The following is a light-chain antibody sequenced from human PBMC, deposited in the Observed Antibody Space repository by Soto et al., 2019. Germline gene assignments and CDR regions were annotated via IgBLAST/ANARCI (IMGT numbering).Light chain of an antibody. CDR1: QTFSSL. CDR3: QQTNRFPLN. Sequence: DIQLTQSPSSVSASVGDTVTLTCRADQTFSSLLAWYQHKPGKAPKLLIYAASTLQNGVPSRFSGSGAGTVFPLTITSLQPEDSATYYCQQTNRFPLNFGGGTNVEIK. CDR2: AAS. J-gene: IGKJ4*01. V-gene: IGKV1D-12*01.